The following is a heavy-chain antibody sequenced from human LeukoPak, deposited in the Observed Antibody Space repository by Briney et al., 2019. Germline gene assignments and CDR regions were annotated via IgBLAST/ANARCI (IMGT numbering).Heavy chain of an antibody. CDR1: GGSIRSSYYY. CDR2: IYHSGTT. V-gene: IGHV4-39*01. Sequence: SETLSLTCTVSGGSIRSSYYYWGWIRQPPGKGLEWIGSIYHSGTTYYKSSLKSRVTISIDTSKTQFSLTLTSVTAADTAVYYCGRHVPYFGYWGQGTLVTVSS. CDR3: GRHVPYFGY. J-gene: IGHJ4*02.